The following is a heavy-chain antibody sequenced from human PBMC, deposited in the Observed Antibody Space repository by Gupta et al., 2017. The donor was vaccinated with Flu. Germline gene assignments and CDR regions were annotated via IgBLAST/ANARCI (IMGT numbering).Heavy chain of an antibody. Sequence: QITLQESGPTLVKPTQTLTLTCPFSGFSLSTSGVGVGWIRQPPGKALEWLALIYWDDDKRYSPSLKSRLTITKDTSKNQVVLTMTNMDPVDTATYYCAHNTGGGETGYYISTPFDYWGHGTLVTVSS. D-gene: IGHD3-9*01. V-gene: IGHV2-5*02. CDR1: GFSLSTSGVG. J-gene: IGHJ4*01. CDR2: IYWDDDK. CDR3: AHNTGGGETGYYISTPFDY.